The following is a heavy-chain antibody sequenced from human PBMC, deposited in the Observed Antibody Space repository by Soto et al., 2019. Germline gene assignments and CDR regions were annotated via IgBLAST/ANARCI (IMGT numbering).Heavy chain of an antibody. CDR1: GYTFTGYY. J-gene: IGHJ6*02. CDR3: ARGILRYFDWPQPPNDYYYGMDV. CDR2: INPNSGGT. Sequence: ASVKVSCKASGYTFTGYYMHWLRQAPGQGLEWMGWINPNSGGTNYAQKFQGRVTMTRDTSISTAYMELSRLRSDDTAVYYCARGILRYFDWPQPPNDYYYGMDVWGQGTTVTVSS. V-gene: IGHV1-2*02. D-gene: IGHD3-9*01.